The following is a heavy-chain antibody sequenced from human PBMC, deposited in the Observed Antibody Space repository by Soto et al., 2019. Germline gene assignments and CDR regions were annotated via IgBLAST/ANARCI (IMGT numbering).Heavy chain of an antibody. CDR3: AREGVAPYYYYGMDV. CDR2: ISTYNGDT. J-gene: IGHJ6*02. CDR1: GYTFTRSG. D-gene: IGHD5-12*01. Sequence: QVQLVQSEAEVKKPGASVKVSCKASGYTFTRSGISWVRQAPGQGLEWMGWISTYNGDTNYAQTFQGRVTMTTDTSXXTVDMELRSLRSDDTAVYYCAREGVAPYYYYGMDVWGQGTPVTVSS. V-gene: IGHV1-18*01.